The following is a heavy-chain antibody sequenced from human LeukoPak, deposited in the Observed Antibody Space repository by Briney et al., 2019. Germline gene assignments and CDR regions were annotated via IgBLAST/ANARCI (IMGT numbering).Heavy chain of an antibody. CDR1: GFTFSSYG. D-gene: IGHD3-10*01. CDR3: ARAVDGGSGSYYNPIGY. J-gene: IGHJ4*02. Sequence: GGSLKLSCAASGFTFSSYGMHWVRQGPGKGLEWVAFIRYDGSNKYYADSVKGRFTISRDNSKNTLYLQMNSLRAEDTAAYYCARAVDGGSGSYYNPIGYWGQGTLVTVSS. V-gene: IGHV3-30*02. CDR2: IRYDGSNK.